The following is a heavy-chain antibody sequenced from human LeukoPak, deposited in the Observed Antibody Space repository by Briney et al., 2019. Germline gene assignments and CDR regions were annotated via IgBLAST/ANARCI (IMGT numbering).Heavy chain of an antibody. CDR2: IYYSGST. CDR1: GGSISSYY. CDR3: ARGDSSGYFGAFDI. Sequence: SETLSLTCTVSGGSISSYYWSWIRQPPGKGLEWIGYIYYSGSTNYNPSLKGRVTISVDTSKNQFSLKLSSVTAADTAVYYCARGDSSGYFGAFDIWGQGTMVTVSS. D-gene: IGHD3-22*01. V-gene: IGHV4-59*01. J-gene: IGHJ3*02.